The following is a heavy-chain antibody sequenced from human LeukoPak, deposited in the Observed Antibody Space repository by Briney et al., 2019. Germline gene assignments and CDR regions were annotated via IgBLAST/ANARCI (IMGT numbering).Heavy chain of an antibody. CDR1: GDSIISNIYW. D-gene: IGHD3/OR15-3a*01. CDR2: TFYTGRT. CDR3: ARRRRNFDFYDV. Sequence: SETLSLTCTVSGDSIISNIYWWDWVRLPPGKGLDWIGATFYTGRTFYSPSLKSRVTISVDTSKNQFSLDLSSATAADTAAYYCARRRRNFDFYDVWGQGTRVTVSS. V-gene: IGHV4-39*01. J-gene: IGHJ3*01.